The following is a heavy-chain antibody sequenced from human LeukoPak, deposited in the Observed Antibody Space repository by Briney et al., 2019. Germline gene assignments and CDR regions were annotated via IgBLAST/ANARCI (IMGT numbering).Heavy chain of an antibody. D-gene: IGHD3-10*01. J-gene: IGHJ6*03. V-gene: IGHV1-69*05. CDR3: ARVGLWFSYYYYMDV. CDR1: GGTFSSYA. Sequence: SVKVSCKASGGTFSSYALSWVRQAPGQGLEWMGGIIPIFGTANYAQKFQGRVTITTDESTSTAYMELSSLRSEDTAVYYCARVGLWFSYYYYMDVWGKGTTVTVSS. CDR2: IIPIFGTA.